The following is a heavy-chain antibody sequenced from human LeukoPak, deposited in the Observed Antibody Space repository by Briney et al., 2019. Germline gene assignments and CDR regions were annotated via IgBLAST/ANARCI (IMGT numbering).Heavy chain of an antibody. CDR2: ISAYNVNT. D-gene: IGHD5-24*01. CDR1: GYTFPSYG. Sequence: ASVKVSFKASGYTFPSYGFSWVRQAPGQGLEWMGWISAYNVNTNYAQKLQGRVTMTTDTSTTTAYMELRSLRSDDTAVYYCAREMATIVNQFDYWGQGTLVTVSS. CDR3: AREMATIVNQFDY. J-gene: IGHJ4*02. V-gene: IGHV1-18*01.